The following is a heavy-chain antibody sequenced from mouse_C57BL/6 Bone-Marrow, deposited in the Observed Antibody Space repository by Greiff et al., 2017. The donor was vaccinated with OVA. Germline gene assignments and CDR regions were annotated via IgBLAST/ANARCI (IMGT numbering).Heavy chain of an antibody. V-gene: IGHV1-54*01. CDR2: INPGSGGT. D-gene: IGHD4-1*02. J-gene: IGHJ3*01. CDR3: ARATGSAY. Sequence: VQLQQSGAELVRPGTSVKVSCKASGYAFTNYLIEWVKQRPGQGLEWIGVINPGSGGTNYNEKFKGKATLTADKSSSTAYMQLSSLTSEDSAVYFCARATGSAYWGQGTLVTVSA. CDR1: GYAFTNYL.